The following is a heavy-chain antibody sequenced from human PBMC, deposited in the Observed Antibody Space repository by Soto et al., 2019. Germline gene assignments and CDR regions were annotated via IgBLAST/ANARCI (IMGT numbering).Heavy chain of an antibody. Sequence: EVQVVESGGGLVQPGGSLRLFCVASGFTFTDHHMDWVRQAPGKGLEWVGRIRKKSAGHTTEYAASVRGRFTISRDDSRNSVYLQMDSLGSEDTAVYYCARDDNNYSFDYWGQGTLVTVSS. V-gene: IGHV3-72*01. CDR1: GFTFTDHH. D-gene: IGHD1-1*01. J-gene: IGHJ4*02. CDR2: IRKKSAGHTT. CDR3: ARDDNNYSFDY.